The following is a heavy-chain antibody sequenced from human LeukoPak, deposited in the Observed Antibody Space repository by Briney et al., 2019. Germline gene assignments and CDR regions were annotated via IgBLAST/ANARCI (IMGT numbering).Heavy chain of an antibody. J-gene: IGHJ4*02. CDR2: IYPDFDP. Sequence: GESLKISCQGYGYTFDTYCIAWVRQMPEKGLEWMGIIYPDFDPTYSPSFEGQVTISVDKSINTAYLQWSSLKASDTATYYCARKDFDDSSGYSYLDYWGQGTLVTVSS. V-gene: IGHV5-51*01. CDR3: ARKDFDDSSGYSYLDY. CDR1: GYTFDTYC. D-gene: IGHD3-22*01.